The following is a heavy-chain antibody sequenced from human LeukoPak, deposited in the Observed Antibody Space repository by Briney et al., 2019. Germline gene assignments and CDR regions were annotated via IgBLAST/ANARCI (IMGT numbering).Heavy chain of an antibody. CDR1: GYTFTSYG. CDR3: ARVRGYGSGSYYTVSHYFDY. J-gene: IGHJ4*02. V-gene: IGHV1-18*01. D-gene: IGHD3-10*01. CDR2: ISAYNGNT. Sequence: ASVKVSCKASGYTFTSYGISWVRQAPGQGVGGMGWISAYNGNTNYAQKLQGRVTMTTDTSTSTAYMELRSLRSDATAVYYCARVRGYGSGSYYTVSHYFDYWGRGTLVTVSS.